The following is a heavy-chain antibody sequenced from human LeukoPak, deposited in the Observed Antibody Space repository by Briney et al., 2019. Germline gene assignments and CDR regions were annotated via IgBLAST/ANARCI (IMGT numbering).Heavy chain of an antibody. V-gene: IGHV4-39*07. J-gene: IGHJ4*02. D-gene: IGHD5-24*01. CDR1: DGSIRSSTDY. CDR3: ARGDGYPGLLDY. Sequence: SGTLSLTCTVSDGSIRSSTDYWGWIRQSPGKGLEWIGSLYFRGITYYNPSLKSRVTISVDTSKDQFSLKLSSVTAADTAVYYCARGDGYPGLLDYWGQGTLVTVSS. CDR2: LYFRGIT.